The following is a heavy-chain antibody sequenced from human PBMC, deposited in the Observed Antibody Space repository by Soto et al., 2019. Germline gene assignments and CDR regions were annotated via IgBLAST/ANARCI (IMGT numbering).Heavy chain of an antibody. Sequence: EVQLVESGGGVVQPGGSLKLSCVASGSTFSGAAIHWVRQPSGKGLEWVGRIRGKANSYATVYAASVKGRFTISRDDSQNTAYLQMNSPKTKGPAVYYCTRRKYYYVGMDVWGQGTTVTVSS. J-gene: IGHJ6*02. V-gene: IGHV3-73*02. CDR3: TRRKYYYVGMDV. CDR1: GSTFSGAA. CDR2: IRGKANSYAT.